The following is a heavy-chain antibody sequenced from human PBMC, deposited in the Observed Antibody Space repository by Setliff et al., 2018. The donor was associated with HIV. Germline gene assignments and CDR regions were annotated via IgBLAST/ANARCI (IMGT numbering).Heavy chain of an antibody. CDR3: AKNGFDI. J-gene: IGHJ3*02. CDR2: ITWNRAII. Sequence: PGGSLRLSCTASGFNFNHYAMHWVRQVPGKGLEWVSGITWNRAIIAYADSVKGRFTISRDNSKNTLYLQMNSLRAEDTAVYYCAKNGFDIWGQGTMVTVSS. CDR1: GFNFNHYA. V-gene: IGHV3-9*01.